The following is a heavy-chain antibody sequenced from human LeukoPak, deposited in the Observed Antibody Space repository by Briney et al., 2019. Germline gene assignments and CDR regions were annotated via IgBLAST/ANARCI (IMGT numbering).Heavy chain of an antibody. D-gene: IGHD3-9*01. CDR1: GYTFTGYY. CDR3: ARDSGDLDWSSPSEFDY. V-gene: IGHV1-2*02. CDR2: INPNSGGT. Sequence: ASVKVSCKASGYTFTGYYMHWVRQAPGQGLEWMGWINPNSGGTNYAQKFQGRVTMTRDTSISTAYMELSRLRSDDTAVYYCARDSGDLDWSSPSEFDYWGQGTLVTVSS. J-gene: IGHJ4*02.